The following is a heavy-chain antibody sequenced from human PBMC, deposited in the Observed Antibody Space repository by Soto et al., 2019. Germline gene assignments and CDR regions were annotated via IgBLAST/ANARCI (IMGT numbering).Heavy chain of an antibody. J-gene: IGHJ1*01. D-gene: IGHD3-9*01. CDR3: ERGFDILTGSYFQH. CDR1: GFTFSSYS. Sequence: GGSLRLSCAASGFTFSSYSMNWVRQAPGKGLEWVSSISSSSRYIYYPDSVKGRFTISRDNAKNSLYLQMSSLRAEDTAVYYCERGFDILTGSYFQHWGQGTLVTVSS. V-gene: IGHV3-21*01. CDR2: ISSSSRYI.